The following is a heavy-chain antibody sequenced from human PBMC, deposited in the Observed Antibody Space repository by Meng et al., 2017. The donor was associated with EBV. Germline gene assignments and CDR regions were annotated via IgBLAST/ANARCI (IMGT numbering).Heavy chain of an antibody. J-gene: IGHJ4*02. Sequence: QVQPGQPGAEGKKPGAPVKVSCKASGYTFTSYGISWVRQAPGQGLEWMGWISAYNGNTNYAQKLQGRVTMTTDTSTSTAYMELRSLRSDDTAVYYCARDGRLYDTPSPFDYWGQGTLVTVSS. CDR3: ARDGRLYDTPSPFDY. CDR2: ISAYNGNT. D-gene: IGHD3-22*01. CDR1: GYTFTSYG. V-gene: IGHV1-18*01.